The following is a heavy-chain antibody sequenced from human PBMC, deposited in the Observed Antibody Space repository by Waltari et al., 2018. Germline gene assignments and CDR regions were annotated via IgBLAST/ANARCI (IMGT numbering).Heavy chain of an antibody. J-gene: IGHJ3*02. Sequence: HVQLVQSGAEVKKPGSSVKVSCKSVGDTFSMHAITWVRQAPGQGLEWMGGIIPIIGTANYAQVYEDRVSITTDESMTTVYMELNSLKSEDTAVYYCAREGRSDSSLSDAFDIWGQGTVVSVSS. V-gene: IGHV1-69*05. D-gene: IGHD6-6*01. CDR1: GDTFSMHA. CDR2: IIPIIGTA. CDR3: AREGRSDSSLSDAFDI.